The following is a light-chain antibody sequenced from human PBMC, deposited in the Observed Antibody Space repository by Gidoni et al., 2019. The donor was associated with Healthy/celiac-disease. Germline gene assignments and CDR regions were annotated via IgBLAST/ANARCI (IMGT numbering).Light chain of an antibody. CDR3: QQYYSYPPT. V-gene: IGKV1-8*01. J-gene: IGKJ2*01. Sequence: AIRMTQSPSSFSASTGDRVTITCRASQGISSYLAWYQQKPGKDPKLLIYAASTLQSGVPSSFSGSGSGTDFTLTISCLQSEDFATYYCQQYYSYPPTFGQGTKLEIK. CDR1: QGISSY. CDR2: AAS.